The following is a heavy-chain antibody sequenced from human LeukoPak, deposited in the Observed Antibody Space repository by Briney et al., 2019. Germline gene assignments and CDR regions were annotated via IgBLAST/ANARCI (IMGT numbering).Heavy chain of an antibody. J-gene: IGHJ4*02. V-gene: IGHV1-46*01. CDR3: ARSDPYGDYEGGFDY. D-gene: IGHD4-17*01. CDR1: GYTFTSYY. Sequence: ASVKVSCKASGYTFTSYYMHWVRQAPGQGLEWMGIINPSGGSTSYAQKFQGRVTMTRDMSTSTVYMELSSLRSEDTAVYYCARSDPYGDYEGGFDYWGQGTLVTVSS. CDR2: INPSGGST.